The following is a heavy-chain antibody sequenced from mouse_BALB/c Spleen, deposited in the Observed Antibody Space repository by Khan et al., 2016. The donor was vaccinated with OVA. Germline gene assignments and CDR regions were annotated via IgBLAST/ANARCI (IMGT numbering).Heavy chain of an antibody. Sequence: EVQLQQSGPELVKPGASVKISCKASGYSFTGYFMNWVMQSHGKSLEWIGRINPHIGETFYNQKFKGKATLTVDESSSTAHMELRSLASEDSAVYECARIYGSDLDYWGQGTPLTVSS. CDR3: ARIYGSDLDY. V-gene: IGHV1-20*02. J-gene: IGHJ2*01. CDR1: GYSFTGYF. CDR2: INPHIGET. D-gene: IGHD1-1*01.